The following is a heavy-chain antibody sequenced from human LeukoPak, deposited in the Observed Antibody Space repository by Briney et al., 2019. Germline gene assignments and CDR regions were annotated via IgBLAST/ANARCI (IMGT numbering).Heavy chain of an antibody. J-gene: IGHJ4*02. CDR1: GFTFSDYW. V-gene: IGHV3-74*03. CDR2: IYSDVRRI. D-gene: IGHD2-21*01. CDR3: ATSPVISRD. Sequence: GGSLRLSCAASGFTFSDYWMHWVRQAPGKGLEWVARIYSDVRRIKYADSAKGRFTISRDNAKNTLYLQMYALRVEDTAVYYCATSPVISRDWGQGTLVTVSS.